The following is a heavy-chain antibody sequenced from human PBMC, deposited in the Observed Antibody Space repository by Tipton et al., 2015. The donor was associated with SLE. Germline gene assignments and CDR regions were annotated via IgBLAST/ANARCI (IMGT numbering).Heavy chain of an antibody. CDR3: ARGAKERITLVRVRPYYFDY. V-gene: IGHV4-34*01. CDR1: GGSFSGYY. J-gene: IGHJ4*01. Sequence: GLVKPSETLSLTCAVYGGSFSGYYWSWIRQPPGKGLEWIGESNPSGNTNYNPSLKSRVTLSVDTSKNQLSLKLSSVTAADTAVYYCARGAKERITLVRVRPYYFDYWGQGSLVTVSS. CDR2: SNPSGNT. D-gene: IGHD3-10*01.